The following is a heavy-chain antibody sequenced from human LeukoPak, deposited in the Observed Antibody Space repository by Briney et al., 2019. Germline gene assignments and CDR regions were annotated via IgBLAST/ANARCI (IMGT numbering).Heavy chain of an antibody. Sequence: SETLSLTCTVSGGSISSSSYYWGWIRQPPGKGLEWIGSIYYSGSTYYNPSLKSRVTISVDTSKNQFSLKLSSVTAADTAVYYCARQGPNDTYYYDSSGYYGAFDIWGKGTTVTVSS. J-gene: IGHJ6*04. CDR2: IYYSGST. D-gene: IGHD3-22*01. V-gene: IGHV4-39*01. CDR3: ARQGPNDTYYYDSSGYYGAFDI. CDR1: GGSISSSSYY.